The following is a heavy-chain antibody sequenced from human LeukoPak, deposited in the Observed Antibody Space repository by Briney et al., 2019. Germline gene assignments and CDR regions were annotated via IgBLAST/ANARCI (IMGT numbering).Heavy chain of an antibody. J-gene: IGHJ4*02. D-gene: IGHD6-19*01. CDR1: GGSISSYY. CDR3: ARETVAGAYDY. CDR2: IYYSGST. V-gene: IGHV4-59*12. Sequence: TPSETLSLTCTVSGGSISSYYWSWIRQPPGKGLEWIGYIYYSGSTNYHPSLKSRVTISVDRSKNQFSLKLSSVTAADTAVYYCARETVAGAYDYWGQGTLVTVSS.